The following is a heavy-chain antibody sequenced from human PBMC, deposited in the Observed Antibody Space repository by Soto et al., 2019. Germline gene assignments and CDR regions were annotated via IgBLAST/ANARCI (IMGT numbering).Heavy chain of an antibody. D-gene: IGHD3-22*01. Sequence: GGSLRLSCAASGFTFRTYSMNWVRQAPGKGLEWVSGISGSGDSTYYADSVKGRFTISRDNSKNTLYLQMNSLRAEDTAVYYCAKWLNYYDSSGYYPWGQGTLVTVSS. V-gene: IGHV3-23*01. CDR2: ISGSGDST. J-gene: IGHJ4*02. CDR1: GFTFRTYS. CDR3: AKWLNYYDSSGYYP.